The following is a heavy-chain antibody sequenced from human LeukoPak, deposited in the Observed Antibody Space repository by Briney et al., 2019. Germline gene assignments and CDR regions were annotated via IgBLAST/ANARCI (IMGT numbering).Heavy chain of an antibody. CDR2: IRYDGSNK. Sequence: GGSLRLSCAASAFTFSSYGMHWVRQAPGKGLEWLAFIRYDGSNKYYSDSVKGRFTISRDNAKNSLYLQMNSLRAEDTAVYYCARPAYCGGNCYYFPDYWGQGTLVTVSS. J-gene: IGHJ4*02. V-gene: IGHV3-30*02. D-gene: IGHD2-21*02. CDR3: ARPAYCGGNCYYFPDY. CDR1: AFTFSSYG.